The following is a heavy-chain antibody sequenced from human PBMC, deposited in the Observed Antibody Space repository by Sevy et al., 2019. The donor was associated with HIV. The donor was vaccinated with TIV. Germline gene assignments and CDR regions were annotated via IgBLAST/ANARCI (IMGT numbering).Heavy chain of an antibody. V-gene: IGHV4-59*08. J-gene: IGHJ4*02. CDR3: AGENAWGRGYS. Sequence: SETLSLTCTVSGGSITSLYWNWIRQPPGKGLEWIANIYYNGHINYNPSLKSRVTLSLDTSNNQFALRLGSVTAADTAMYYCAGENAWGRGYSWGQGTLVTVSS. CDR1: GGSITSLY. D-gene: IGHD1-26*01. CDR2: IYYNGHI.